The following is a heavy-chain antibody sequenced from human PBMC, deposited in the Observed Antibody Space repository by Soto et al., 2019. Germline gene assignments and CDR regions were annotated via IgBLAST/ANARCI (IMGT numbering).Heavy chain of an antibody. CDR3: ARGDRITVASNPFPYFDN. V-gene: IGHV4-30-2*01. J-gene: IGHJ4*02. Sequence: SLSRTCSVCGGRISRGSYCGSSIRQPRRKRLESIGYIYDSGPSYYSPSLDSRVSLLVDRSKNQFSLRLSSVTAADTAVYYYARGDRITVASNPFPYFDNWGRGILVPGSS. CDR1: GGRISRGSYC. D-gene: IGHD3-10*01. CDR2: IYDSGPS.